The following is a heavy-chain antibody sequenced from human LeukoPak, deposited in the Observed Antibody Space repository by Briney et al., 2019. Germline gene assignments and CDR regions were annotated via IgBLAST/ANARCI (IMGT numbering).Heavy chain of an antibody. CDR3: ARARYDSSGYYSFDY. J-gene: IGHJ4*02. CDR2: ITSSSTYT. Sequence: GGSLRLSCASSGFSFSSYNMSWVRETPGKGLEWVSSITSSSTYTFCADSVKGRFTISRDNARNSLYLQMDSLRAEDTAVYYCARARYDSSGYYSFDYWGQGTLVTVSS. V-gene: IGHV3-21*04. D-gene: IGHD3-22*01. CDR1: GFSFSSYN.